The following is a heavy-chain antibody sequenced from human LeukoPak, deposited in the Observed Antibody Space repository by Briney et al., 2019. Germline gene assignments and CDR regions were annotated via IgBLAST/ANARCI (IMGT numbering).Heavy chain of an antibody. CDR1: GFTFSSSS. J-gene: IGHJ3*02. V-gene: IGHV3-23*01. Sequence: GGSLRLSCAASGFTFSSSSISWVRQAPGKGLEWVSAITDAVGSTHYADSVKGRFTISRDNAKNSLYLQMNSLRAEDTAVYYCARASLGYCSSTSCYASSGPWAFDIWGQGTMVTVSS. D-gene: IGHD2-2*01. CDR3: ARASLGYCSSTSCYASSGPWAFDI. CDR2: ITDAVGST.